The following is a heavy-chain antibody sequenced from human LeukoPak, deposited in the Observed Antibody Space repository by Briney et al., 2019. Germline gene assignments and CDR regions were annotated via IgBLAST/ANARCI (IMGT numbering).Heavy chain of an antibody. CDR2: ISSSSSTI. V-gene: IGHV3-48*02. Sequence: GGSLRLSCAASGFTFSSYSMNWVRQAPGKGLEWVSYISSSSSTIYYADSVKGRFTISRDNAKNSLYLQMNSLRDEDTAVYYCARDGTSCYFSSCYYYYYMDVWGKGTTVTVSS. J-gene: IGHJ6*03. CDR1: GFTFSSYS. D-gene: IGHD2-2*01. CDR3: ARDGTSCYFSSCYYYYYMDV.